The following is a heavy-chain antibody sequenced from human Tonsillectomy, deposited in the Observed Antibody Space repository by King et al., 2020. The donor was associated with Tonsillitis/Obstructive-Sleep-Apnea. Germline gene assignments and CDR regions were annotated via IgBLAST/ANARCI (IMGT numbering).Heavy chain of an antibody. D-gene: IGHD6-6*01. CDR2: INHSGST. Sequence: VQLQQWGAGLLKPSETLSLTCAVYGGSFSGYYWSWIRQPPGKGLEWIGEINHSGSTNYNPSLKSRVTISVDTSKNQFSLKLSSVTAADTAVYYCATSSIAARIKWFDPWGQGTLVTVSS. J-gene: IGHJ5*02. CDR3: ATSSIAARIKWFDP. V-gene: IGHV4-34*01. CDR1: GGSFSGYY.